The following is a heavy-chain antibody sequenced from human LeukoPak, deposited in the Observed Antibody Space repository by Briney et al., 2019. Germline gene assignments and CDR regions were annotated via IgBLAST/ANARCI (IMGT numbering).Heavy chain of an antibody. V-gene: IGHV4-39*01. CDR1: GGSISSSSYY. D-gene: IGHD5-12*01. CDR2: IYYSGST. J-gene: IGHJ4*02. Sequence: SETLSLTCTVSGGSISSSSYYWGWIRQPRGKGMEWIESIYYSGSTYYNPSLKSRVTISVDTSKDQFSLKLSSVTAADTAVYYCARQERFIVATTGELGYWGQGTLVTVSS. CDR3: ARQERFIVATTGELGY.